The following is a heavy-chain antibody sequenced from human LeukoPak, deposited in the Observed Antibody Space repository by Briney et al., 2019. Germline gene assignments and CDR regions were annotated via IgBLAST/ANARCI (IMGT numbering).Heavy chain of an antibody. CDR1: GGSISSSSYY. D-gene: IGHD3-3*01. V-gene: IGHV4-39*01. CDR2: IYYSGST. Sequence: SETLSLTCTVSGGSISSSSYYLGWIRQPPGKGLEWIVSIYYSGSTYYNPSLKSRVTISVDTSKNQFSLKLSSVTAADTAVYYCARWAVYDFWSGYQAGVFDYWGQGTLVTVSS. CDR3: ARWAVYDFWSGYQAGVFDY. J-gene: IGHJ4*02.